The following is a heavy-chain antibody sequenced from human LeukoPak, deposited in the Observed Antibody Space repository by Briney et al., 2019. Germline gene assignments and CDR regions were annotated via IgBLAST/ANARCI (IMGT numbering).Heavy chain of an antibody. CDR3: ARDYSGEWEQLTGWWFDP. Sequence: ASVKVSCKASGYTFGTHWMHWVRQAPGQGLKWMGIINPSGDVRSYAHKFKGRVTVTRDMSTRTVYMELSDLRPEDTAVYYCARDYSGEWEQLTGWWFDPWGQGTLVIVSS. CDR1: GYTFGTHW. CDR2: INPSGDVR. V-gene: IGHV1-46*01. J-gene: IGHJ5*02. D-gene: IGHD3-9*01.